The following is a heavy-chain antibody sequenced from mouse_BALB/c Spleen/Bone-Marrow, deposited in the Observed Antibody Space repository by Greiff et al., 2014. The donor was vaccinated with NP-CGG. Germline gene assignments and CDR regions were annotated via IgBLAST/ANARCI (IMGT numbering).Heavy chain of an antibody. CDR2: IFPGTGTT. CDR3: AREGSRPRGYFDV. V-gene: IGHV1S132*01. D-gene: IGHD1-1*01. J-gene: IGHJ1*01. CDR1: GYTFTSYW. Sequence: VKLQESGAELVKPGASVKLSCKTSGYTFTSYWIQWVKQRPGQGLGWIGEIFPGTGTTYYNEKFKGKATLTIDTSSSTAYMQLSSLTSEDSAVYFCAREGSRPRGYFDVWGAGTTVTVSS.